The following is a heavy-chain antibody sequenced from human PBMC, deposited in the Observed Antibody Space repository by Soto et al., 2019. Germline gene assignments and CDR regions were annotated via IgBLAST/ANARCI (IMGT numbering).Heavy chain of an antibody. CDR2: ISYDGSNK. Sequence: GGSLRLSCAASGFTFSSYGMHWVRQAPGKGLEWVAVISYDGSNKYYADSVKGRFTISRDNSKNTLYLQMNSLRAEDTAAYYCAKEGSKGMIFGVVIKPPYYFDYWGQGTLVTVSS. CDR3: AKEGSKGMIFGVVIKPPYYFDY. CDR1: GFTFSSYG. D-gene: IGHD3-3*01. V-gene: IGHV3-30*18. J-gene: IGHJ4*02.